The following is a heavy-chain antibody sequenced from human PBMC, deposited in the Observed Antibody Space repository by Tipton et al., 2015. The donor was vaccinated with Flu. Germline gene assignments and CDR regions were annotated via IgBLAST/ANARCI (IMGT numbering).Heavy chain of an antibody. V-gene: IGHV4-4*07. CDR1: GDSISSYH. J-gene: IGHJ4*02. Sequence: TLSLTCTVSGDSISSYHWSWIRQPAGKGLEWIGRIYSSGSTNYNPSLKSRVTMSVDTSKSQFSLRLTSVTAADTAVYYCARMKVAAGSFYMDIWGQGALVTVSS. CDR2: IYSSGST. CDR3: ARMKVAAGSFYMDI. D-gene: IGHD6-13*01.